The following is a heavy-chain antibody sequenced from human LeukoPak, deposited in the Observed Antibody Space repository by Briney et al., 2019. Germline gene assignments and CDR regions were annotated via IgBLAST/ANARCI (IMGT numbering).Heavy chain of an antibody. CDR1: GYTFTGYY. Sequence: ASVKVSCKASGYTFTGYYIHWVRQAPGQGLEWMGWINTDNGGTNYAQKFQGRVTMTRDTSISTAYMELSRLRSDDTAVYYCARTKHYYDSSGYMIYWGQGTLVTVSS. CDR3: ARTKHYYDSSGYMIY. V-gene: IGHV1-2*02. J-gene: IGHJ4*02. CDR2: INTDNGGT. D-gene: IGHD3-22*01.